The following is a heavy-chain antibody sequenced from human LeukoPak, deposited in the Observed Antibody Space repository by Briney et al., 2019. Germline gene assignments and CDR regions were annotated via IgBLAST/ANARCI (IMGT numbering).Heavy chain of an antibody. CDR1: GFTFSSYA. V-gene: IGHV3-23*01. D-gene: IGHD3-22*01. Sequence: PGGSLRLSCAASGFTFSSYAMSWVRQAPGKGLEWVSAISGSGGSTYYADSVKGRFTISRDNSKNTLYLQMNSLRAEDTAVYYCAKKSAITMIVVVIPNFDYWGQGTLVTVSS. CDR3: AKKSAITMIVVVIPNFDY. J-gene: IGHJ4*02. CDR2: ISGSGGST.